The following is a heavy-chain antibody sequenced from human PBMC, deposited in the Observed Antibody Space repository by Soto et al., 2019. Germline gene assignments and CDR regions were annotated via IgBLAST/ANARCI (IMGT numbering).Heavy chain of an antibody. D-gene: IGHD4-17*01. CDR3: AKPRGSREAYGDYVRAFGY. CDR1: GFTFSSYG. V-gene: IGHV3-30*18. Sequence: QVQLVESGGGVVQPGRSLRLSCAASGFTFSSYGMHWVRQAPGKGLEWVAVISYDGSNKYYADSVKGRFTISRDNSKNTLYLQMNSLRAEDTAVYYCAKPRGSREAYGDYVRAFGYWGQGTLVTVSS. J-gene: IGHJ4*02. CDR2: ISYDGSNK.